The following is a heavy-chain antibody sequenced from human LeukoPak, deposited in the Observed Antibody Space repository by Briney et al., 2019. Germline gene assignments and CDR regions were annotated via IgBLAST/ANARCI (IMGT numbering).Heavy chain of an antibody. J-gene: IGHJ5*02. CDR2: INGNGGSR. V-gene: IGHV3-23*01. CDR3: ALLGKLLVSDP. CDR1: GFTFSSYA. D-gene: IGHD2/OR15-2a*01. Sequence: GGSLRLSCAASGFTFSSYAMSWVRQAPGKGLEWVSTINGNGGSRDYADSVKGRFTISRDNSKNTQYLQMNSLRAEDSAVYYCALLGKLLVSDPWGQGTLVTVSS.